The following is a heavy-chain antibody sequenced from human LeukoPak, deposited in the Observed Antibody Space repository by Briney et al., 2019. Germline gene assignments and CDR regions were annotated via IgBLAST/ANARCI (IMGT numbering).Heavy chain of an antibody. V-gene: IGHV4-34*01. CDR1: GGSFSGYY. CDR3: ARGGPYYDILTGYRTNWFDP. D-gene: IGHD3-9*01. Sequence: SETLSLTCAVYGGSFSGYYWSWIRQPPGKGLEWIGEINHSGSTNYNPSLKSRVTISVDTSKNQFSLKLSSVTAADTAVYYCARGGPYYDILTGYRTNWFDPWGQGTLVTVSS. CDR2: INHSGST. J-gene: IGHJ5*02.